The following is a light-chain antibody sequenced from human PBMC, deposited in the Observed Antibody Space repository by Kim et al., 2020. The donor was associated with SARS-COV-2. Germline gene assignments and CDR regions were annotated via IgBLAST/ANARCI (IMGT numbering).Light chain of an antibody. CDR1: QLGDKY. CDR3: QAWDTTVV. J-gene: IGLJ2*01. Sequence: SYELTQPPSVSVSPGQTASITCSGDQLGDKYVCWYQQRPGQSPVLVFYQDKNRPSGIPERFSGSNSGNTATLTISGTQAMDEADYYCQAWDTTVVFGGGTQLTVL. V-gene: IGLV3-1*01. CDR2: QDK.